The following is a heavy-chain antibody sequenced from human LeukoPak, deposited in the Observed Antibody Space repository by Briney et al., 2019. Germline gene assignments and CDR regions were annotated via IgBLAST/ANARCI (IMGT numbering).Heavy chain of an antibody. J-gene: IGHJ3*02. V-gene: IGHV3-21*01. CDR1: GFTFSSYS. D-gene: IGHD3-22*01. CDR2: ISSSSSYI. Sequence: PGGSLTLSCAASGFTFSSYSMNWVRQASGKGLDWVSSISSSSSYIYYADSVKGRFTISRDNAKNSLYLQMNSLRAEDTAVYYCAREPLPQDYYDSSGYYENAFDIWGQGTMVTVSS. CDR3: AREPLPQDYYDSSGYYENAFDI.